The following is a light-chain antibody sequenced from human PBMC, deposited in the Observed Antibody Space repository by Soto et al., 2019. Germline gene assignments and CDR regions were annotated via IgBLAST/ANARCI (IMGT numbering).Light chain of an antibody. V-gene: IGKV3-11*01. CDR2: DAS. Sequence: EIVLTQSPATLSLSPGERATLSCRASQRVSSYLARYQQKPGQAPRLLIYDASNRATGIPARFSGGGSGTDFTLTISSLEPEDFAVYYCQQRFNWPRFTFGQGTKLEIK. CDR1: QRVSSY. CDR3: QQRFNWPRFT. J-gene: IGKJ2*01.